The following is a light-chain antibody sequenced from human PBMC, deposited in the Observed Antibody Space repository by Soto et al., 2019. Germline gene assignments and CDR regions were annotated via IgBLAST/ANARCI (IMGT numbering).Light chain of an antibody. CDR2: SPS. Sequence: EIVLTQSPATLSVSPGERATLSCRASQSISTELAWYQQKPGQPPRLLIYSPSTRAAGVPARFTGSGSGSEFPLTSSGLQSEDFAVYYCQQGHNWPLTYGQGTMLEI. CDR1: QSISTE. V-gene: IGKV3-15*01. CDR3: QQGHNWPLT. J-gene: IGKJ2*01.